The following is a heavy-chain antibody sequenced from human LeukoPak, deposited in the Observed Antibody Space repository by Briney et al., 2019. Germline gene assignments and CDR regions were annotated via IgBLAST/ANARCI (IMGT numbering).Heavy chain of an antibody. V-gene: IGHV3-7*01. D-gene: IGHD1-26*01. CDR3: ARDKIVGATHFDY. Sequence: GGSLRLSCAASGFTFSSYWMSWVRQAPGKGLEWVANIKQDGSEKYYVDSVKGRFTISRDNAKNTLYLQMNSLRAEDTAAYYCARDKIVGATHFDYWGQGTLVTVSS. CDR2: IKQDGSEK. CDR1: GFTFSSYW. J-gene: IGHJ4*02.